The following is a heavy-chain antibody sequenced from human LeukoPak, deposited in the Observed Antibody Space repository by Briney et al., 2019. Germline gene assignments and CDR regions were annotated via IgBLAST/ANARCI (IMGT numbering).Heavy chain of an antibody. Sequence: GGSLRLSCAASGFTFSSYAMSWVRQAPGKGLEWVSAISGSGGSTYYADSVEGRFTLSRDNSKNTLYLQMNSLRAEDTAVYYCAKVDGSSSWYYFDYWGQGTLVTVSS. J-gene: IGHJ4*02. D-gene: IGHD6-13*01. CDR3: AKVDGSSSWYYFDY. CDR1: GFTFSSYA. CDR2: ISGSGGST. V-gene: IGHV3-23*01.